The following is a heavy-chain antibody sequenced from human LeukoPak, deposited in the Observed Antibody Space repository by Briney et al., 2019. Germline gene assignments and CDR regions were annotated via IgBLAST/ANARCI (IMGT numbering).Heavy chain of an antibody. CDR1: GGSISSHY. CDR3: ARVHNKGLGGVPAAISPPNWFDP. V-gene: IGHV4-59*11. D-gene: IGHD2-2*02. CDR2: IYYSGST. J-gene: IGHJ5*02. Sequence: SETLSLTCTVSGGSISSHYWSWIRQPPGKGLGWIGYIYYSGSTNYNPSLKSRVTISVDTSKNQFSLKLSSVTAADTAVYYCARVHNKGLGGVPAAISPPNWFDPWGQGTLVTVSS.